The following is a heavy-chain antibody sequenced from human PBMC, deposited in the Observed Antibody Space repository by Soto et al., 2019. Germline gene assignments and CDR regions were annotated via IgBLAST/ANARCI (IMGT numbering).Heavy chain of an antibody. J-gene: IGHJ4*02. CDR2: TYYRSKWYN. D-gene: IGHD2-21*01. V-gene: IGHV6-1*01. CDR1: GDNVSTNSAG. CDR3: VRNYCDAPPAFDF. Sequence: SQTPSLTCVISGDNVSTNSAGWNWIRQSPSRGLEWLGRTYYRSKWYNDYAVSVESRITVHPDTSKNPFSLQLNSVTPHDTGVYFTVRNYCDAPPAFDFWGQGVQVTVSS.